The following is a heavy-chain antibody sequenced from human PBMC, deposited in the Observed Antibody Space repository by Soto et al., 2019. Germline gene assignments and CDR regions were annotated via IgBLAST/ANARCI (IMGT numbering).Heavy chain of an antibody. CDR3: ARVGVTIFGVVIRGKNWFDP. Sequence: SETLSLTCAVSGYSISSGYYWGWIRQPPGKGLEWIGSIYHSGSTYYNPSLKSRVTISVDTSKNQFSLKLSSVTAADTAVYYCARVGVTIFGVVIRGKNWFDPWGQGTPVTVSS. D-gene: IGHD3-3*01. V-gene: IGHV4-38-2*01. CDR2: IYHSGST. J-gene: IGHJ5*02. CDR1: GYSISSGYY.